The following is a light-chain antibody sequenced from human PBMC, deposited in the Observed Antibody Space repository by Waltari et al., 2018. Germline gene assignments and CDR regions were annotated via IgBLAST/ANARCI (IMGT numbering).Light chain of an antibody. CDR2: EDD. CDR1: SGSIANNY. J-gene: IGLJ2*01. V-gene: IGLV6-57*03. Sequence: NFMLTQPHSVSESPGKTITISCTRSSGSIANNYVQWYQQRPGSAPTTVIYEDDQRPSGVPDRFSGSIDSSSNSASLTISGLQTEDEADYYCQSYDSSNLSVIFGGGTKLTVL. CDR3: QSYDSSNLSVI.